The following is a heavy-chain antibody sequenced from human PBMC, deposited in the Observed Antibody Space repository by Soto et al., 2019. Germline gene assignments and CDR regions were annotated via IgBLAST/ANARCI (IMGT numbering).Heavy chain of an antibody. CDR1: GGSIGTRNYY. V-gene: IGHV4-39*01. D-gene: IGHD6-19*01. CDR3: ARHYSSGWDYFDY. Sequence: QLQLQESGPGLVKPSETLSLTCNVSGGSIGTRNYYWAWIRQPPGKGLEWIGSLYYSGSTYYNPSLKSRVTISVDTSKNQFSRKVTSVTAADTAVYYCARHYSSGWDYFDYWGQGTLVTVSS. CDR2: LYYSGST. J-gene: IGHJ4*02.